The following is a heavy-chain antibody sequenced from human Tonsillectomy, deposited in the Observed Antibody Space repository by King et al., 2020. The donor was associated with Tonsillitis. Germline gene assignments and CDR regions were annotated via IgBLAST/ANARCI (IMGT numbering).Heavy chain of an antibody. J-gene: IGHJ5*02. D-gene: IGHD5-12*01. Sequence: HVQLVESGGGVVQPGRSLRLSCAASGFTFSNYAIHWVRQAPGKGLEWVAVISYDGSNEYYAGSVKGRFTISRDNSKNTLYLQMNSLRAEDTAAYYCAGDRQSLEYKGYEPSSSWFDPWGQGTLVTVSS. CDR3: AGDRQSLEYKGYEPSSSWFDP. CDR1: GFTFSNYA. CDR2: ISYDGSNE. V-gene: IGHV3-30-3*01.